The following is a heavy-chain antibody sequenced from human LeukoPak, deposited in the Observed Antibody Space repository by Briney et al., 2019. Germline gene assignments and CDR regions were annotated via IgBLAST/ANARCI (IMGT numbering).Heavy chain of an antibody. V-gene: IGHV3-11*01. Sequence: GGSLRLSCAASGFTFSDDYMSWIRQAPGKGLEWVSYISSSGSTIYYADSVKGRFTTSRDNAKNSLYLQMNSLRAEDTAVYYCARDRGSGWYEAEFDYWGQGTLVTVSS. D-gene: IGHD6-19*01. CDR3: ARDRGSGWYEAEFDY. CDR2: ISSSGSTI. J-gene: IGHJ4*02. CDR1: GFTFSDDY.